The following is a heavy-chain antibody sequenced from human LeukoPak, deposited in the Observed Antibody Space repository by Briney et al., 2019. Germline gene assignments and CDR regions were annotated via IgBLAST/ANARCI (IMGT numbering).Heavy chain of an antibody. D-gene: IGHD2-15*01. CDR3: ARDLGYCSGGSCYSHWAFDI. V-gene: IGHV3-74*01. J-gene: IGHJ3*02. Sequence: GGSLRLSCAASGFTFSSYWMHWVRQVPGKGLVWVSRINSDGSSTSYADSVKGRFTISRDNAKNTLYLQMNSLRAEDTAVYYCARDLGYCSGGSCYSHWAFDIWGQGTMVTVSS. CDR1: GFTFSSYW. CDR2: INSDGSST.